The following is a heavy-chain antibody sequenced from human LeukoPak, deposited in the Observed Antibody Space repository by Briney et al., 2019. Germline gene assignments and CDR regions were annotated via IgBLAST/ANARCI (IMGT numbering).Heavy chain of an antibody. D-gene: IGHD3-16*01. Sequence: GGSLRLSCAASEFTFSKYAMNWVRQAPGKGLEWVSGINGSGVITFYADSVKGRFTISRDNYKNTLYLQKNSRRAEDTAIYYCAKDSSQGGDYFDSWGQGTLVTVSS. CDR1: EFTFSKYA. V-gene: IGHV3-23*01. CDR3: AKDSSQGGDYFDS. J-gene: IGHJ4*02. CDR2: INGSGVIT.